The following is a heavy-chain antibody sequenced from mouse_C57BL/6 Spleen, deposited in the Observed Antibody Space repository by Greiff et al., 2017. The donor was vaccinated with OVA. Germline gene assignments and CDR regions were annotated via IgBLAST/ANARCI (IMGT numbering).Heavy chain of an antibody. CDR2: INPSNGGT. D-gene: IGHD1-1*01. V-gene: IGHV1-53*01. Sequence: QVQLKESGTELVKPGASVKLSCKASGYTFTSYWMHWVKQRPGQGLEWIGNINPSNGGTNYNEKFKSKATLTVDKSSSTAYMQLSSLTSEDSAVYYCAGLYYGSSYDAWFAYWGQGTLVTVSA. CDR3: AGLYYGSSYDAWFAY. CDR1: GYTFTSYW. J-gene: IGHJ3*01.